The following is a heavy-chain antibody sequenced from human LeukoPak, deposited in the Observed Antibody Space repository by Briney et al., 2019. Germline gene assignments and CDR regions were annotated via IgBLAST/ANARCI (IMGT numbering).Heavy chain of an antibody. CDR3: ARRRAAAGHDY. CDR2: IYYSGST. Sequence: SETLSLTCTDSGGSISSSNHYWGWIRQPPGKGLEWIGSIYYSGSTYYNPSLKSRVTISVDTSKNQFSLKLSSVTAADTAVYYCARRRAAAGHDYWGQGTLVTVST. D-gene: IGHD6-13*01. V-gene: IGHV4-39*01. CDR1: GGSISSSNHY. J-gene: IGHJ4*02.